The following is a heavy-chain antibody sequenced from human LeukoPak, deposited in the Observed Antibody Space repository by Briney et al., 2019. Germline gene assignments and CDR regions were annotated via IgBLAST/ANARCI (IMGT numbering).Heavy chain of an antibody. J-gene: IGHJ5*02. Sequence: PSETLSLTCAVYGGSFSGYYWSWIRQPPGKGLEWIGEINHSGSTNYNPSLKSRVTISVDTPKNQFSLKLSSVTAADTAVYYCAREVYRLSMILRFDPWGQGTLVTVSS. CDR1: GGSFSGYY. CDR3: AREVYRLSMILRFDP. D-gene: IGHD2/OR15-2a*01. CDR2: INHSGST. V-gene: IGHV4-34*01.